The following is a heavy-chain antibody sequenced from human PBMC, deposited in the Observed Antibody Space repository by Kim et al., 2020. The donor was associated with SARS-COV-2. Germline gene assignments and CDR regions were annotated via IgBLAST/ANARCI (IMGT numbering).Heavy chain of an antibody. Sequence: GGSLRLSCVASGFTFTNAWMSWVRQAPGKGLEWVGRIKSKIDGGTTDYAAPVKGRFTISRDDSKTTLYLQMNSLKTEDTAVYYCIRYHIESGLGVYYYYGMDVWGQGTTVTVSS. CDR3: IRYHIESGLGVYYYYGMDV. V-gene: IGHV3-15*01. CDR2: IKSKIDGGTT. D-gene: IGHD2-2*01. CDR1: GFTFTNAW. J-gene: IGHJ6*02.